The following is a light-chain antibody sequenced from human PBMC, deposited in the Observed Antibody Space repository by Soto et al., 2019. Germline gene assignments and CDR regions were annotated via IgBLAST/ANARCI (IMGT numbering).Light chain of an antibody. CDR1: QSISSN. Sequence: DIQMTQSPSSLSASVGDRVTITCRASQSISSNVNWYQQKPGKAPKLLIYAASSLQSGVPSRFSGSGSGTDFTLTISSLQPEEFATYYCQQSYSTPTFGPGTKVDIK. CDR3: QQSYSTPT. J-gene: IGKJ3*01. V-gene: IGKV1-39*01. CDR2: AAS.